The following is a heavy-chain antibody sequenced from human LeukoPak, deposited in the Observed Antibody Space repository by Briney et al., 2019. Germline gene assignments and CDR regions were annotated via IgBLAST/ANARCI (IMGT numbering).Heavy chain of an antibody. CDR2: IYSGGST. V-gene: IGHV3-53*01. D-gene: IGHD3-3*01. CDR3: ARDQGKYDFWSGYSHYYMDV. CDR1: GFTVSSNF. J-gene: IGHJ6*03. Sequence: GGSLRLSCAASGFTVSSNFLSWVRQAPGKGLEWVSLIYSGGSTDYTDSVKGRFTISRDNSKNTLYLQMNSLRAEDTAVYYCARDQGKYDFWSGYSHYYMDVWGKGTTVTVSS.